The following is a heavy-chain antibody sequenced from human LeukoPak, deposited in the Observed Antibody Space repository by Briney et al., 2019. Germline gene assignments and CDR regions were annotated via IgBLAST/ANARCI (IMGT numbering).Heavy chain of an antibody. J-gene: IGHJ4*02. Sequence: GGSLRLSCAASGFTFSSYAMSWVRQAPGKGLEWASAISGSGGSTYYADSVKGRFTISRDNSKNTLYLQMNSLRAEDTAVYYCAKDWEYDILTGYADYWGQGTLVTVSS. CDR2: ISGSGGST. D-gene: IGHD3-9*01. V-gene: IGHV3-23*01. CDR3: AKDWEYDILTGYADY. CDR1: GFTFSSYA.